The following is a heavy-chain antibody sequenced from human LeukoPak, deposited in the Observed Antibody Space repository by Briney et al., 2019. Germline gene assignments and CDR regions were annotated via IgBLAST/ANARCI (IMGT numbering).Heavy chain of an antibody. V-gene: IGHV4-38-2*02. CDR3: AREGYCSSTSCFSAPFDP. D-gene: IGHD2-2*01. CDR1: GYSISSGYY. Sequence: SETLSLTCTVSGYSISSGYYWGWIRQPPGKGLEWIGSIYHSGSTCYNPSLKSRVTISVDTSKNQFSLKLSSVTAADTAVYYCAREGYCSSTSCFSAPFDPWGQGTLVTVSS. CDR2: IYHSGST. J-gene: IGHJ5*02.